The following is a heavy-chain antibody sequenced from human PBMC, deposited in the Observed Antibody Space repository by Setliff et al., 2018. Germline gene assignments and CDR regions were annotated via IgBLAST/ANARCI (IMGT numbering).Heavy chain of an antibody. V-gene: IGHV4-61*09. CDR2: ISPSGST. J-gene: IGHJ4*02. Sequence: PSETLSLTCTVSGASISSGGYYWTWIRQPAEKALEWIGHISPSGSTTYNPSLKSRVTISPDTSKNHFSLKVNSVTAADTALYYCARSPSSGAYWNPRPFYSDYWGQGTLVTVSS. CDR3: ARSPSSGAYWNPRPFYSDY. D-gene: IGHD1-26*01. CDR1: GASISSGGYY.